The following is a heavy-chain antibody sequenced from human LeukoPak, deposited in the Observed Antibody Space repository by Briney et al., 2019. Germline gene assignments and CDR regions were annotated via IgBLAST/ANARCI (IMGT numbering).Heavy chain of an antibody. D-gene: IGHD5-18*01. Sequence: GGSLRLSCAASGFTFSSYAMHWVRQAPGKGLEWVAVISYDGSNKYYADSVKGRFTISRYNSKNTLYLQMNSLRAEDTAVYYCARDSADTAMATFDYWGQGTLVTVSS. J-gene: IGHJ4*02. CDR1: GFTFSSYA. V-gene: IGHV3-30-3*01. CDR3: ARDSADTAMATFDY. CDR2: ISYDGSNK.